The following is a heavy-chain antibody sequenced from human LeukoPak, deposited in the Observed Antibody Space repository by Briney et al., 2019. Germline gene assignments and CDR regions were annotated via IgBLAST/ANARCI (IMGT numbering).Heavy chain of an antibody. Sequence: GGSLRLSCAASGFTFSSYAMHWVRQAPGKGLEYVSAISSNGGSTYYANSVEGRFTISRDNSKNTLYLQMGSLRAEDMAVYYCAHSSSIHDAFDIWGQGTMVTVSS. V-gene: IGHV3-64*01. J-gene: IGHJ3*02. D-gene: IGHD6-13*01. CDR3: AHSSSIHDAFDI. CDR2: ISSNGGST. CDR1: GFTFSSYA.